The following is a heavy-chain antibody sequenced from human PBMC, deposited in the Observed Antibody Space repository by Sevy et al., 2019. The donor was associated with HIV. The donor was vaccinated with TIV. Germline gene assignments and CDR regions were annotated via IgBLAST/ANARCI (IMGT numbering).Heavy chain of an antibody. CDR3: ARDCGVGGCRGLDH. J-gene: IGHJ5*02. CDR2: ISGSGGSST. Sequence: GGSLRLSCAVSGFTFSTYAMSWVRQAPGKGLEWVSAISGSGGSSTYYADSVKGRFTISRDNSKNTLYLQMNSLRAEDTAVYYCARDCGVGGCRGLDHWGQGTLVTVSS. D-gene: IGHD2-15*01. V-gene: IGHV3-23*01. CDR1: GFTFSTYA.